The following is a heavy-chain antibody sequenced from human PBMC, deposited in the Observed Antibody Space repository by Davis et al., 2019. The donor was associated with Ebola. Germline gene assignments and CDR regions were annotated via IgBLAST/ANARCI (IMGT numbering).Heavy chain of an antibody. D-gene: IGHD2-2*01. V-gene: IGHV3-23*01. CDR2: ISGSGGST. CDR1: GFTFSSYA. J-gene: IGHJ6*02. Sequence: PGGSLRLSCAASGFTFSSYAMSWVRQAPGKGLEWVSAISGSGGSTYYADSVKGRFTISRDNSKNTLYLQMNSLRAEDTAVYYCAKGLGCSSTSCSYYYYGMDVWGQGTTVTVSS. CDR3: AKGLGCSSTSCSYYYYGMDV.